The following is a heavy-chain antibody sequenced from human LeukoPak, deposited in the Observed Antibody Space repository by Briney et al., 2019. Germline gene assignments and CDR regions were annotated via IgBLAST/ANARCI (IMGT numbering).Heavy chain of an antibody. CDR2: ISSSSSYI. CDR1: GFTFSSYS. V-gene: IGHV3-21*01. D-gene: IGHD3-22*01. Sequence: PGGSLRLSCAASGFTFSSYSMHWVRQAPGKGLEWVSSISSSSSYIYYADSVKGRFTISRDNAKNSLYLQMNSLRAEDTAVYYCARVGDSSGYFFDYWGQGTLVTVSS. CDR3: ARVGDSSGYFFDY. J-gene: IGHJ4*02.